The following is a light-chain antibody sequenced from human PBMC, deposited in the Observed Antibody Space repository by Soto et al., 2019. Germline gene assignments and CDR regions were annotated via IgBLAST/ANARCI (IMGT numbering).Light chain of an antibody. CDR2: GAS. V-gene: IGKV3-11*01. J-gene: IGKJ5*01. CDR3: QQRSNWPLIT. CDR1: QTVSNY. Sequence: EIVLTQSPATLSLSPGDRATLSCRASQTVSNYLAWYQQKPGQAPRLLISGASNRATGIPARFSGSGSGTDFTLTISSLEPDDFAVYYCQQRSNWPLITFGHGTRL.